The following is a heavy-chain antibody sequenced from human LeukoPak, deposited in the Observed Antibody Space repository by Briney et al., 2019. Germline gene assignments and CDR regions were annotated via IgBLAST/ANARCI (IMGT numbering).Heavy chain of an antibody. CDR3: ARGVHYYDSSGSAGY. D-gene: IGHD3-22*01. V-gene: IGHV3-53*01. CDR1: GFTVSSNY. CDR2: IYSGGST. Sequence: GGSLRLSCAASGFTVSSNYMSWVRQAPGKGLEWVSVIYSGGSTYYADSVKGRFTISRDNSKNTLYLQMNSLRAEDTAVYYCARGVHYYDSSGSAGYCGQGTLVTVSS. J-gene: IGHJ4*02.